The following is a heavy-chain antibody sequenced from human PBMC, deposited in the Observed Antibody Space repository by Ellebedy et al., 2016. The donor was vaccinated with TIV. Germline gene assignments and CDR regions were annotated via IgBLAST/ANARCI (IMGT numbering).Heavy chain of an antibody. CDR2: ISAYNGNT. D-gene: IGHD1-26*01. V-gene: IGHV1-18*01. CDR1: GYTFTSYG. Sequence: ASVKVSCXASGYTFTSYGISWVRQAPGQGLEWMGWISAYNGNTNYAQKLQGRVTMTTDTSTSTAYMELRSLRSDDTAVYYCARDPYSGSYSYYYYYMDVWGKGTTVTVSS. J-gene: IGHJ6*03. CDR3: ARDPYSGSYSYYYYYMDV.